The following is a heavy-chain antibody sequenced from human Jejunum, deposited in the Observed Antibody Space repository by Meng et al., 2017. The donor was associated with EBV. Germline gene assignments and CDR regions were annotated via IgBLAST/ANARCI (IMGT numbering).Heavy chain of an antibody. Sequence: QVELQVWGPGLGKPSGTLPITCVVSGGPISENDWWSWVRQPPGKGLEWLGEIYHGGGTNYNPSLESRVTISVDKSKNQFSLKLNSVTVADTAVYYCAGNGYYALEYWGPGILVTVSS. J-gene: IGHJ4*02. V-gene: IGHV4-4*02. D-gene: IGHD3-22*01. CDR3: AGNGYYALEY. CDR2: IYHGGGT. CDR1: GGPISENDW.